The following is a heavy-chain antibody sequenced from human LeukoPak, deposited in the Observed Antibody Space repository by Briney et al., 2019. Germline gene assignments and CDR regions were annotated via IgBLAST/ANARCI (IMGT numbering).Heavy chain of an antibody. Sequence: GGSLRLSCAASGFTFDDYAMHWVRQAPGKGLEWVSGISWNSGSIGYADSVKGRFTISRDNAKNSLYLQMNSLRAGDTALYYCAKDIGRDSSGVDYWGQGTLVTVSS. CDR3: AKDIGRDSSGVDY. D-gene: IGHD3-22*01. V-gene: IGHV3-9*01. CDR2: ISWNSGSI. J-gene: IGHJ4*02. CDR1: GFTFDDYA.